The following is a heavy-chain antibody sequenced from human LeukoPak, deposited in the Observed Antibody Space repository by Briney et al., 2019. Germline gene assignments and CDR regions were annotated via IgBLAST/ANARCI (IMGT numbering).Heavy chain of an antibody. CDR1: GFTFTTYW. D-gene: IGHD3-10*01. CDR3: ARRHYYGLYGMDV. J-gene: IGHJ6*02. Sequence: GGSLRLSCAASGFTFTTYWMHWVRQAPGKGLEWVSVIYSGGSTYYADSVKGRFTISRDNSKNTLYLQMNSLRAEDTAVYYCARRHYYGLYGMDVWGQGTTVTVSS. CDR2: IYSGGST. V-gene: IGHV3-53*01.